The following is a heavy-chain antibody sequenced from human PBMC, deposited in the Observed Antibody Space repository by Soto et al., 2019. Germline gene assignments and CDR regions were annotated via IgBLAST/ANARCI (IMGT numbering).Heavy chain of an antibody. Sequence: GGSLRLSCAASGFTVSSNYMSWVRQAPGKGLEWVSVIYSGGSTYYADSVKGRFTISRDNSKNTLYLQMNSLRAEDTAVYYCARCIVATIGDAFDIWGQGTMVTVSS. J-gene: IGHJ3*02. D-gene: IGHD5-12*01. CDR1: GFTVSSNY. CDR2: IYSGGST. V-gene: IGHV3-66*01. CDR3: ARCIVATIGDAFDI.